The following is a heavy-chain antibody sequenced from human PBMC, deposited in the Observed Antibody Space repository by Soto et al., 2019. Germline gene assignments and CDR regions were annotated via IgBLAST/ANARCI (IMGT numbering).Heavy chain of an antibody. J-gene: IGHJ4*02. CDR1: GGSISSSSYY. CDR2: IYYSGST. CDR3: ARQGSGWYYFDY. V-gene: IGHV4-39*01. D-gene: IGHD6-19*01. Sequence: QLQLQESGPGLVKPSETLSLTCTVSGGSISSSSYYWGWIRQPPGKGLEWIGSIYYSGSTYYNPSLKRRVTISVDTSKTQFSLKLSSVTAADTAVYYCARQGSGWYYFDYWGQGTLVTVSS.